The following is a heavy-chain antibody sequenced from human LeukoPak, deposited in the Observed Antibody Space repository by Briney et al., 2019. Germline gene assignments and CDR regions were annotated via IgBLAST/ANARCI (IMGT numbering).Heavy chain of an antibody. D-gene: IGHD6-13*01. J-gene: IGHJ4*02. CDR1: VYGFNRNG. Sequence: ASVKVSCKTSVYGFNRNGVTWVRQAPGQGLEWMGWISGYSGDTKYAQKFQGRVTMTTDISTSTAYMELRSLRSDDTAVYYCARGVYIAAAQYGYWGQGTLVTVSS. CDR2: ISGYSGDT. V-gene: IGHV1-18*01. CDR3: ARGVYIAAAQYGY.